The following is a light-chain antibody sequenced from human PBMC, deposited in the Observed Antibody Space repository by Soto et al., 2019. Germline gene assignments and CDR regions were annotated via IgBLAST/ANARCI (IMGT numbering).Light chain of an antibody. Sequence: RLMTQSPATLSVFPGERATLSCRASQSVNTNLAWYQQKPGQAPRLLIYAASIRATGVPSRFSGSGSGTDFTLTISSLQSEDFAIYYCQQYNDWPSMYTFGQGTKLEIK. V-gene: IGKV3-15*01. J-gene: IGKJ2*01. CDR3: QQYNDWPSMYT. CDR1: QSVNTN. CDR2: AAS.